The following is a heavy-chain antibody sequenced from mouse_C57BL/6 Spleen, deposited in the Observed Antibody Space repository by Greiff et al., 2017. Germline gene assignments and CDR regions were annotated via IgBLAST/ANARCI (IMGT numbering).Heavy chain of an antibody. CDR1: GFTFSSYA. V-gene: IGHV5-4*01. J-gene: IGHJ4*01. Sequence: EVMLVESGGGLVKPGGSLKLSCAASGFTFSSYAMSWVRQTPEQRLEWVATISDGGSYTYYPDNVKGRFTISRDNAKSNLYLQMSHLKSEDTAMYYCARDRPMDYWGQGTSVTVPS. CDR3: ARDRPMDY. CDR2: ISDGGSYT.